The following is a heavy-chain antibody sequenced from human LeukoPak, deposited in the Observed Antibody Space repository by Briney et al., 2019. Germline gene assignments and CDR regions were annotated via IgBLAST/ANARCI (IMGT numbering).Heavy chain of an antibody. D-gene: IGHD4-17*01. Sequence: GRSLRLSCAASGFTFSSYAMHWVRQAPGKGPEWVAVISYDGSNKYYADSVKGRFTISRDNSKNTLYLQMNSLRAEDTAVYYCARVHYGALGYFQHWGQGTLVTVSS. CDR1: GFTFSSYA. CDR3: ARVHYGALGYFQH. CDR2: ISYDGSNK. V-gene: IGHV3-30-3*01. J-gene: IGHJ1*01.